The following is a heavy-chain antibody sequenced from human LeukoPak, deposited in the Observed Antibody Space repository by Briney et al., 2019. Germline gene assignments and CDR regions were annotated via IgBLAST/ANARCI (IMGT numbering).Heavy chain of an antibody. CDR2: LSFDESS. CDR1: GIHFGASI. Sequence: AGTSLRLSCSTSGIHFGASIMHWMRQAPGKGLEWVAGLSFDESSYYGGSVEGGFIISVDNSKRTLYLQMNSLKVEATALYYCAREGHSSGFAPAFDTWGQGPWSPSLQ. V-gene: IGHV3-30*04. CDR3: AREGHSSGFAPAFDT. J-gene: IGHJ3*02. D-gene: IGHD6-19*01.